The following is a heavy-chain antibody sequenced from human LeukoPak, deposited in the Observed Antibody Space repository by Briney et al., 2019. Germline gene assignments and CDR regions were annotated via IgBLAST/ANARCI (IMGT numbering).Heavy chain of an antibody. CDR3: ARGGSGSYFSWLDP. Sequence: ASVKVSCKASGYTFTGYYIHWVLQAPGQGLECMGWINPNSGGTNYAQKFQGRVNMTRDTSISIAYMEMSRLRFDDTAVYYCARGGSGSYFSWLDPWGQGTLVTVSS. V-gene: IGHV1-2*02. CDR2: INPNSGGT. CDR1: GYTFTGYY. D-gene: IGHD3-10*01. J-gene: IGHJ5*02.